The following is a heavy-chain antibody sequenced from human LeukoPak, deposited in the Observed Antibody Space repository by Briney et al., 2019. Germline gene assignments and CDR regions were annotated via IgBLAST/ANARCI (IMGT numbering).Heavy chain of an antibody. J-gene: IGHJ5*02. D-gene: IGHD6-6*01. CDR2: VYSSGNT. V-gene: IGHV4-39*07. Sequence: SETLSLTCTVSGGSITSGSFYWGWIRQPPGKGLEWIASVYSSGNTYYKPSLQSRLTISLDTSKNQFSLKVSSVTAADTAVYYCAKDVYSSSDPNWFDPWGQGTLVTVSS. CDR3: AKDVYSSSDPNWFDP. CDR1: GGSITSGSFY.